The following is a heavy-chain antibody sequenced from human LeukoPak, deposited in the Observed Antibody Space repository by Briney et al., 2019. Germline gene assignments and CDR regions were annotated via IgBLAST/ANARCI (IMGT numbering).Heavy chain of an antibody. CDR2: IYYSGST. V-gene: IGHV4-59*01. J-gene: IGHJ3*02. Sequence: SETLSLTCTVSGGSISNYYWSWIRQPPGKGLEWIGYIYYSGSTNYNPSLMSRVTISIDTSKTQCSLKPSSVTAADTAVYYCARYRNEALFAFDIWGQGTMVTVSS. CDR3: ARYRNEALFAFDI. CDR1: GGSISNYY. D-gene: IGHD1-14*01.